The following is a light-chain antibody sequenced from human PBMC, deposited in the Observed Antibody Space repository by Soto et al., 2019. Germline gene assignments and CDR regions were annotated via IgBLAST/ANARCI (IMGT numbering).Light chain of an antibody. Sequence: EVVLTQSPGSLSLSPGDRATLSCRASQSLVNTYVAWYQQKAGQAPRLLIYDASTRATGIPDRFSGSGSGTDFTLSISRLEAEDVAVYYCQSYGSSRTFGHGTKVEI. J-gene: IGKJ1*01. CDR1: QSLVNTY. CDR2: DAS. CDR3: QSYGSSRT. V-gene: IGKV3-20*01.